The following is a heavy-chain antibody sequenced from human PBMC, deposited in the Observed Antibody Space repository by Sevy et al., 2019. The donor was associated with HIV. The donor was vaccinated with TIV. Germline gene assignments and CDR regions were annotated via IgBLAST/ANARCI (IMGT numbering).Heavy chain of an antibody. CDR2: INSDGSST. CDR1: GFTFSSYW. J-gene: IGHJ6*03. Sequence: GGSLRLSCAASGFTFSSYWMHWVRQAPGKGLVWVSRINSDGSSTSYADYVKGRFTISRDNAKNTLYLQMNSLRAEDTAVYYCARSGSGSGSYYNPKNYYYYYMDVWGKGTTVTVSS. V-gene: IGHV3-74*01. D-gene: IGHD3-10*01. CDR3: ARSGSGSGSYYNPKNYYYYYMDV.